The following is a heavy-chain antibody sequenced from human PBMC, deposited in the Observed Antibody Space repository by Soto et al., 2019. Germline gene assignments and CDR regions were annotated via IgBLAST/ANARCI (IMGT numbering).Heavy chain of an antibody. CDR2: VYPGDSDT. Sequence: GESLKISCKGSGYKFTSYWIGWVRQMPGKGLEWMGIVYPGDSDTRYSPSFQGQVTMSADKSINTAYLQWSSLKASDSAIYYCARGGARGGSGNCADSWGQGTLVTVSS. CDR1: GYKFTSYW. V-gene: IGHV5-51*01. J-gene: IGHJ5*01. D-gene: IGHD1-26*01. CDR3: ARGGARGGSGNCADS.